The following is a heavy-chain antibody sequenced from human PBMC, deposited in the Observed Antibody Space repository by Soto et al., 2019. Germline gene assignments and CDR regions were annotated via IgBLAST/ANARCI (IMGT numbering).Heavy chain of an antibody. Sequence: VGSLRLSCAASGFTFSSYAMSWVRQAPGKGLEWVSAISGSGGSTYYADSVKGRFTISRDNSKNTLYLQMNSLRAEDTAVYYCAKLKRITMIVVVPDAFDIWGQGTMVTVSS. CDR2: ISGSGGST. CDR3: AKLKRITMIVVVPDAFDI. V-gene: IGHV3-23*01. J-gene: IGHJ3*02. D-gene: IGHD3-22*01. CDR1: GFTFSSYA.